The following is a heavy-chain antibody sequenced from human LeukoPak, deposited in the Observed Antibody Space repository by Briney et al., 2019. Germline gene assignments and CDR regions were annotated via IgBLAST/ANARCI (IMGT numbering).Heavy chain of an antibody. J-gene: IGHJ3*02. CDR3: AREELGLGAFDI. Sequence: ASVKVSCKASGYTFTSYYMHWVRQAPGQGLEWMGIINPSGGSTSYAQRFQGRVTMTRDTSTSTVYMELSSLRSEDTAVYYCAREELGLGAFDIWGQGTMVTVSS. CDR2: INPSGGST. D-gene: IGHD7-27*01. V-gene: IGHV1-46*01. CDR1: GYTFTSYY.